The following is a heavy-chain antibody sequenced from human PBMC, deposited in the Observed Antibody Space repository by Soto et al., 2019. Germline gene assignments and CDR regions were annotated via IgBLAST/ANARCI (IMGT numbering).Heavy chain of an antibody. J-gene: IGHJ6*02. CDR1: GFTFSSYS. Sequence: GGSLRLSCAASGFTFSSYSMNWVRQAPGKGLQWVSYISSSGSTIFYADSVKGRFTISRDNAKNSLYLQMNSLRAEDTAVYYCARGAAMAYGMDVWGQGITVTVSS. CDR2: ISSSGSTI. V-gene: IGHV3-48*04. CDR3: ARGAAMAYGMDV. D-gene: IGHD5-18*01.